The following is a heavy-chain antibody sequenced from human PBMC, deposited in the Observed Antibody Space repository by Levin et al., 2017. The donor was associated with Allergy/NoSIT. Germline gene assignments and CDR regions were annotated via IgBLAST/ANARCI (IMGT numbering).Heavy chain of an antibody. Sequence: PGGSLRLSCAASGFTFSSYAMSWVRQAPGKGLEWVSAISGSGGSTYYADSVKGRFTISRDNSKNTLYLQMNSLRAEDTAVYYCAKYQGYCSSTSCDYGMDGWGQGTTVTVSS. CDR2: ISGSGGST. J-gene: IGHJ6*02. V-gene: IGHV3-23*01. D-gene: IGHD2-2*01. CDR3: AKYQGYCSSTSCDYGMDG. CDR1: GFTFSSYA.